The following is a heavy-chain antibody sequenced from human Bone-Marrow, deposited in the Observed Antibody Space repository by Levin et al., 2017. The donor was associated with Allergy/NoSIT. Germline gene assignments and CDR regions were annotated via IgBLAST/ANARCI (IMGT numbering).Heavy chain of an antibody. CDR2: IWYDGSKK. D-gene: IGHD3-22*01. Sequence: GGSLRLSCEASGFTFSSYGMHWVRQAPGKGLEWVAVIWYDGSKKYYVESVKGRFTISRDTSKNTLYLQMDSLRAEDTAVYYCARDSDRSSRDGIFDYWGQGTLVTVSS. V-gene: IGHV3-33*01. J-gene: IGHJ4*02. CDR3: ARDSDRSSRDGIFDY. CDR1: GFTFSSYG.